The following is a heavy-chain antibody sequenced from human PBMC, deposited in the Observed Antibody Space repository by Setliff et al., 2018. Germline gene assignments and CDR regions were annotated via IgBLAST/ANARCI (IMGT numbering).Heavy chain of an antibody. D-gene: IGHD3-3*01. J-gene: IGHJ4*02. CDR1: GGPINSDRYY. CDR2: MYSSGST. CDR3: ARHFRSSKVQFLEYLTDYYFDS. V-gene: IGHV4-39*01. Sequence: PSETLSLTCTVSGGPINSDRYYWGWIRQPPGKGLEWIGSMYSSGSTYYNPSLKSRVTISVDTSQNQFSLKLSSVTAADTAIYYCARHFRSSKVQFLEYLTDYYFDSWGQGTLVTVSS.